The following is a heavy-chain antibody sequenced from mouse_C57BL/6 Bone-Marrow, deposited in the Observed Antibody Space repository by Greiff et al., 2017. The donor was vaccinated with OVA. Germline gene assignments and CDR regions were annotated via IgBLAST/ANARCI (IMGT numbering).Heavy chain of an antibody. CDR1: GFTFSSYA. D-gene: IGHD1-1*01. CDR3: TPITTVVDYAMDY. V-gene: IGHV5-9-1*02. CDR2: ISSGGDYI. Sequence: EVQRVESVEGLVKPGGSLKLSCAASGFTFSSYAMSWVRQTPEKRLEWVAYISSGGDYIYYADTVKGRFTISRDNARNTLYLQMSSLKSEDTAMYYCTPITTVVDYAMDYWGQGTSVTVSS. J-gene: IGHJ4*01.